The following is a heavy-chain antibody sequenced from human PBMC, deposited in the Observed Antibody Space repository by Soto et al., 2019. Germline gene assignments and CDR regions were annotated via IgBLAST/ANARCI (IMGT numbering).Heavy chain of an antibody. CDR2: ISGGDT. CDR1: GFSFNSYA. Sequence: EVQLLESGGGLVQPGGSLRLSCAASGFSFNSYALSWVRQAPGKGLAWVSTISGGDTYYADFVKGRFTISRDISKNTLYLQMDGLRAEDTAIYYCTKDRETAWFPDFWGQGTLVTVSS. D-gene: IGHD3-10*01. J-gene: IGHJ4*02. CDR3: TKDRETAWFPDF. V-gene: IGHV3-23*01.